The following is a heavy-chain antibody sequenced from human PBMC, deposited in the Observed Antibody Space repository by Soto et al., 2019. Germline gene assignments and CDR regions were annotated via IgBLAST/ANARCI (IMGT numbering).Heavy chain of an antibody. CDR3: ARTEMDTKCYGG. V-gene: IGHV4-34*01. CDR1: GGSFSGYY. J-gene: IGHJ4*02. Sequence: QVQLQQWGAGLLKPSETLSLTCAVYGGSFSGYYWSWIRQPPGKGLEWIREINHSGSTNYNPSLKSRVTISVDTSKNQFSLKLSSVTAADTAVYYCARTEMDTKCYGGWGQGTLVTVSS. CDR2: INHSGST. D-gene: IGHD5-18*01.